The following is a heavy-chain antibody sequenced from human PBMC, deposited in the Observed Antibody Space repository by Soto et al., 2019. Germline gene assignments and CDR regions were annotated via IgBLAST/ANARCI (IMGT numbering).Heavy chain of an antibody. CDR2: ISWNGAAT. CDR1: GFTFDDYA. V-gene: IGHV3-9*01. J-gene: IGHJ4*02. Sequence: EAQLVESGGGLVQPGRSLRLSCVASGFTFDDYAIHWVRQAPGKGLEWGSGISWNGAATGYADSVKGRFTISRENAKNSLYLQMSCLRTEDTAIYYCANLPLYGSGFDCWGQGTLVTVSS. D-gene: IGHD3-10*01. CDR3: ANLPLYGSGFDC.